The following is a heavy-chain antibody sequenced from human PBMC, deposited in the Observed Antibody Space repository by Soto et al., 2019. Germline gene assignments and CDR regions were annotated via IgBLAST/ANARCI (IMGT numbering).Heavy chain of an antibody. J-gene: IGHJ6*02. D-gene: IGHD2-15*01. Sequence: AGGSLRLSCAASGFTFRSYAMHWARQAPGKGLECVAVIAYDGSNKFYRDYVRGRFTISRDNSENTLYLQINRLRYEDTAVYYCARGDREDIAVVIGVRPGEYGVDVWGQGTTVTVSS. CDR3: ARGDREDIAVVIGVRPGEYGVDV. V-gene: IGHV3-30-3*01. CDR1: GFTFRSYA. CDR2: IAYDGSNK.